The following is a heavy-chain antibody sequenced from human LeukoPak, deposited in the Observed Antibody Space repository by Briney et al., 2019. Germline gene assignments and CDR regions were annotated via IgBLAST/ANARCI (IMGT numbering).Heavy chain of an antibody. Sequence: SETLSLSCTVSGGSFSGSNYYWGCNRQPPGKEMEWIVHIYHSGTFYFNPSLTGRVTMCVDTSKNHFALSLTAVTASDTALYSCTRRPNDVCDAGGCYRNYFDPWGQGILVTVSS. V-gene: IGHV4-39*02. J-gene: IGHJ5*02. D-gene: IGHD2-21*02. CDR1: GGSFSGSNYY. CDR2: IYHSGTF. CDR3: TRRPNDVCDAGGCYRNYFDP.